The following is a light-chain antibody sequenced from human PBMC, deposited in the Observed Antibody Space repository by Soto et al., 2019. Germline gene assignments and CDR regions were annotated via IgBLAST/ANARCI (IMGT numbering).Light chain of an antibody. CDR3: AAWDVSLVV. J-gene: IGLJ2*01. CDR1: SSNIGTNT. CDR2: SDN. V-gene: IGLV1-44*01. Sequence: QSVLTQPPSASGTPGQRVTISCSGSSSNIGTNTVIWYQQLPGAAPKLLIYSDNQRPSGVPDRFSGSKSGTSAPPAISGLQSWDEAYYYCAAWDVSLVVFGGGTKLTVL.